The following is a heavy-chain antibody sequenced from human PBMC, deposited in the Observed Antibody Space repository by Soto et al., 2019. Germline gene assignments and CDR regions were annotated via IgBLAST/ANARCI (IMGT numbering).Heavy chain of an antibody. V-gene: IGHV4-31*03. CDR2: SLYSGIGQICYSENT. D-gene: IGHD5-18*01. CDR1: GGSISSGNYY. J-gene: IGHJ4*02. Sequence: KPSETLSLTCTVSGGSISSGNYYWSWMRQLPGKGREWIGHSLYSGIGQICYSENTYYNPSIKSRVTISVDTSKNQLSLKLSSVTAADTAVYYCARENPNGHTYVTDYWGQGTLVTVSS. CDR3: ARENPNGHTYVTDY.